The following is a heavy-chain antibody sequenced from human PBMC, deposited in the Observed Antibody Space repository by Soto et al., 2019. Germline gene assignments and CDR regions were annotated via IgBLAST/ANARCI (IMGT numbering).Heavy chain of an antibody. CDR1: GFTFSSYA. Sequence: ASVKVSCKASGFTFSSYAISWVRQAPGQGLEWMGGIIPNCGTANYAQKFQGRVTITADKSTSTAYMELSSLRSEDTAVYYCARAVVVVSAASPNFDYWGQGTLVTVSS. J-gene: IGHJ4*02. V-gene: IGHV1-69*06. CDR3: ARAVVVVSAASPNFDY. D-gene: IGHD2-2*01. CDR2: IIPNCGTA.